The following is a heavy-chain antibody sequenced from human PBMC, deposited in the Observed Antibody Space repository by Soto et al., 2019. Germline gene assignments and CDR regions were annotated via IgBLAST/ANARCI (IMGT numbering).Heavy chain of an antibody. Sequence: GGSLRLSCAASGFTFSSYGMHWVRQAPGKGLEWVAVISYDGSNKYYADSVKGRFTIFRDNSKNTLHLQMNSLRAEDTAVYYCAKEGDYYDSSGYYYAGIDYWGQGTLVTVSS. V-gene: IGHV3-30*18. CDR2: ISYDGSNK. J-gene: IGHJ4*02. CDR3: AKEGDYYDSSGYYYAGIDY. D-gene: IGHD3-22*01. CDR1: GFTFSSYG.